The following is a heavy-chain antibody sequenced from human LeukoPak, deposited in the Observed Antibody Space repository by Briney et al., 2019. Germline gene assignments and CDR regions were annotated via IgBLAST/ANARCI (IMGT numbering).Heavy chain of an antibody. D-gene: IGHD2-21*02. J-gene: IGHJ3*02. V-gene: IGHV1-46*01. CDR2: INPSGGST. CDR1: GYTFTSYG. Sequence: ASVKVSCKASGYTFTSYGISWVRQAPGQGLEWVGIINPSGGSTSYAQKFQGRVTMTRDTSTSTVYMELSSLRSDDTAVYYCAREKVHIVVVTAHAFDIWGQGTMVTVSS. CDR3: AREKVHIVVVTAHAFDI.